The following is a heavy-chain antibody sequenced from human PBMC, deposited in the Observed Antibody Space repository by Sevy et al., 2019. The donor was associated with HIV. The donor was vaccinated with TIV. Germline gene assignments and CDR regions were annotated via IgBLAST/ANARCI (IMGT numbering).Heavy chain of an antibody. CDR2: IYHSGST. CDR3: ARGSRRYCSSTSCRGNAFDI. D-gene: IGHD2-2*01. J-gene: IGHJ3*02. CDR1: GYSISSGYY. V-gene: IGHV4-38-2*01. Sequence: SETLSLTCAVSGYSISSGYYWGWIRQPPGKGLEWIGSIYHSGSTYYNPSLKSRVTISVDTSKNQFSLKLGSVTAADTAVYYCARGSRRYCSSTSCRGNAFDIWGQGTMVTVSS.